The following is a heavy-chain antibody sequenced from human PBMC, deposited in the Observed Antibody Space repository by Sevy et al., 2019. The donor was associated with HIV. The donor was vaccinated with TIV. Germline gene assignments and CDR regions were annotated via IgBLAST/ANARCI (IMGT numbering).Heavy chain of an antibody. CDR1: DDSINSYY. CDR2: IYNNIGST. CDR3: ARGAVVIGTAATPVLDF. V-gene: IGHV4-59*08. Sequence: SENLSLTCSVSDDSINSYYWSWIRQPPGKGLEWIGYIYNNIGSTSYNPSLTSRVTISVDTSKNHFSLKLTSVTAADTAIYYCARGAVVIGTAATPVLDFWGLGSLVTVSS. D-gene: IGHD2-2*01. J-gene: IGHJ4*02.